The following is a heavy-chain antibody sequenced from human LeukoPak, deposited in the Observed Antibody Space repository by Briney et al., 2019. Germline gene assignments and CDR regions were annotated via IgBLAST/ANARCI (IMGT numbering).Heavy chain of an antibody. CDR1: GYTFTGYY. V-gene: IGHV1-2*02. CDR3: AKAILTGFLYCFDY. D-gene: IGHD3-9*01. CDR2: INTNSGGT. Sequence: ASVKVSCKASGYTFTGYYMHWVRQAPGQGLEWMGWINTNSGGTNYAQKFQGRVTMTRDTSISIAYMELSRLRSDDTAVYYCAKAILTGFLYCFDYWGQGTLVTVSS. J-gene: IGHJ4*02.